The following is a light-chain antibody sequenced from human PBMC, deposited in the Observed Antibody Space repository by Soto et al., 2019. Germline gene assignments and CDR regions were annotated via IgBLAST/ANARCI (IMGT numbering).Light chain of an antibody. CDR3: QTYNKAPWT. Sequence: DIQMTQSPSSLSASLGDRVTITCRSSRYISDYLAWYQQKPGNPPKLLIFDASTLQSGVPSRFRGSGAGTDFTLTITSLQPEDVATYYCQTYNKAPWTFGQGTRVEI. J-gene: IGKJ1*01. CDR2: DAS. V-gene: IGKV1-27*01. CDR1: RYISDY.